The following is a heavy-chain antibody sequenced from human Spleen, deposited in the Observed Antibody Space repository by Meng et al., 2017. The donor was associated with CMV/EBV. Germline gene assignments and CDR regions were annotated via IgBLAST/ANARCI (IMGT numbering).Heavy chain of an antibody. Sequence: GSLRLSCTVSGGSISSSSYYWGWIRQPPGKGLEWIGSIYYSGSTYYNPSLKSRVTISVDTSKNQFSLKLRSVTAADTAVYYCARFPFDYWGQGTLVTVSS. CDR1: GGSISSSSYY. V-gene: IGHV4-39*01. J-gene: IGHJ4*02. CDR3: ARFPFDY. CDR2: IYYSGST.